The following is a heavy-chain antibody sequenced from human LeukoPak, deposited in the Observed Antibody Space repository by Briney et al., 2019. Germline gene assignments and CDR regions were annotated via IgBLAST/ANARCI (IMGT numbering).Heavy chain of an antibody. CDR3: AIRYYYGSGG. V-gene: IGHV3-30*02. D-gene: IGHD3-10*01. CDR1: GFTFSSYG. J-gene: IGHJ4*02. CDR2: IRYDGSNK. Sequence: GGSLRLSCAASGFTFSSYGMHWVRQAPGKGLEWVAFIRYDGSNKYYADSVKGRFTISRDNSKNTLYLQMNSLRAEDTAVYYFAIRYYYGSGGWGQGTLVTVSS.